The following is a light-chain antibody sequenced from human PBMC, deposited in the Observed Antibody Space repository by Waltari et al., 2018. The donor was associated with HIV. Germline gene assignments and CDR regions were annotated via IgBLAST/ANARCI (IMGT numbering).Light chain of an antibody. CDR3: QAWDTNTAQVV. V-gene: IGLV3-1*01. J-gene: IGLJ2*01. CDR1: KLGDTY. Sequence: SFDLTQPPSVSVSPGQTATITCSGEKLGDTYTSWYQQKPGHSPVMVIFQDTRRPSGIPERFSGSYSVDTATLTISGTQTLDEADYYCQAWDTNTAQVVFGGGTKLTVL. CDR2: QDT.